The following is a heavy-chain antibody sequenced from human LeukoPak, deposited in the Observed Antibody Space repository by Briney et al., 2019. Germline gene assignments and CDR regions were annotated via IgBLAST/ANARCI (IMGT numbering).Heavy chain of an antibody. CDR2: IKPGSGST. CDR3: ARVEGSVAAMGD. J-gene: IGHJ4*02. Sequence: ASVKVSCKASGYTFTRYYMHWVRQAPGQGLEWMGLIKPGSGSTIYAQKFQGRVTMTRDTSTSTVYMELSSLRSEDTAVYYCARVEGSVAAMGDWGQGTLVTVSS. V-gene: IGHV1-46*01. D-gene: IGHD5-12*01. CDR1: GYTFTRYY.